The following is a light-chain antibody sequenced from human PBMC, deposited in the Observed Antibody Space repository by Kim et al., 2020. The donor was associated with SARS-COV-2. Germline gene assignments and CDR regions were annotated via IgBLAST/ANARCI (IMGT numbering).Light chain of an antibody. CDR3: QQYGSSPLT. CDR2: GAS. CDR1: HSVSSSY. V-gene: IGKV3-20*01. J-gene: IGKJ4*01. Sequence: PGHRASPSCRATHSVSSSYLAWYQQKPGQAPRLLIYGASTRATGIPDRFSGSGSRTDFTLTISRLEPEDVAVYYCQQYGSSPLTFGGGTKVDIK.